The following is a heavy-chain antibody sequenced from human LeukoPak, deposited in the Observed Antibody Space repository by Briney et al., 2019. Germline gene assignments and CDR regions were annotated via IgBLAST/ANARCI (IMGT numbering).Heavy chain of an antibody. Sequence: PSQTLSLNCTVAGGSISSGGYYWSWIRQHPGKGLEWIGYIYYSGSTYYNPSLKTRVTISVATTKNQFSLNLSSVTTADTAVYYCARDGRSTSCYISSYYYYGMDVWGQGTTVTVSS. CDR3: ARDGRSTSCYISSYYYYGMDV. V-gene: IGHV4-31*03. J-gene: IGHJ6*02. CDR1: GGSISSGGYY. CDR2: IYYSGST. D-gene: IGHD2-2*02.